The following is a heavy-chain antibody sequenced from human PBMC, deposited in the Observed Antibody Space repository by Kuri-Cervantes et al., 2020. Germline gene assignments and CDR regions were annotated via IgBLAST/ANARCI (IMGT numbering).Heavy chain of an antibody. D-gene: IGHD6-13*01. Sequence: SETLSLTCTVSGGSISSGGYYWSWIRQHPGKGLEWIGYIYYSGSTYYNPSLKSRVTISVDKSKNQFSLKLSSVTAADTAVYYCARDGGYSSSWYKGFDPWGQGTLVTVSS. CDR3: ARDGGYSSSWYKGFDP. CDR2: IYYSGST. V-gene: IGHV4-31*03. J-gene: IGHJ5*02. CDR1: GGSISSGGYY.